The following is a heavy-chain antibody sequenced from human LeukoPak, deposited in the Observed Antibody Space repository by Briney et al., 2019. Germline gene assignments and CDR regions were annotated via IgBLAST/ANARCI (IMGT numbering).Heavy chain of an antibody. V-gene: IGHV3-9*01. CDR2: ISCNSGSI. CDR3: AKGLEAGTGGYFDY. D-gene: IGHD6-13*01. Sequence: GGPLRLSCAASGFTFNDYAMHRVRQAPGKGLEWVSGISCNSGSIGCADSVKGRLTISRDNAKNSLYLQMNSLRAEDPALYYCAKGLEAGTGGYFDYWGQGTLVTVSS. CDR1: GFTFNDYA. J-gene: IGHJ4*02.